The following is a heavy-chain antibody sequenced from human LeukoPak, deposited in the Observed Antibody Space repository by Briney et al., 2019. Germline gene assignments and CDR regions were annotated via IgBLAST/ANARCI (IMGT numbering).Heavy chain of an antibody. CDR1: GGSIRSYY. V-gene: IGHV3-21*01. CDR3: ARDRVTYDFWSGPDY. D-gene: IGHD3-3*01. Sequence: GTLSLTRTVSGGSIRSYYWNWVRQARGKGLEWVSSISSSSSYIYCADAVRGRFTISRDNAKNSLYLQMDSLRAEDTAVYYCARDRVTYDFWSGPDYWGQGTLVTVSS. J-gene: IGHJ4*02. CDR2: ISSSSSYI.